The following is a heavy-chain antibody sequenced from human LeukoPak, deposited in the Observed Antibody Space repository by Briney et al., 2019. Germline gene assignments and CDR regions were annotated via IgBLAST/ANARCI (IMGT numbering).Heavy chain of an antibody. J-gene: IGHJ4*02. CDR1: GYTLTSYG. CDR3: ARMGSSGWYVDY. Sequence: ASVKVSCKASGYTLTSYGISWVRQAPGQGLEWMGWISAYNGNTNYAQTLQGRVTMTTDTSTSKAYMELRSLRSDDTAVYYCARMGSSGWYVDYWGQGTLVTVSS. CDR2: ISAYNGNT. D-gene: IGHD6-19*01. V-gene: IGHV1-18*01.